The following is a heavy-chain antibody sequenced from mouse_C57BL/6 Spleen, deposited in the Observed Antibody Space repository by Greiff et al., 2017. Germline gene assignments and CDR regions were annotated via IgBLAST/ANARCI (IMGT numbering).Heavy chain of an antibody. J-gene: IGHJ3*01. CDR3: ARGGWFAY. Sequence: QVQLKQPGAELVRPGTSVKMSCKASGYTFTNYWIGWAKQRPGHGLEWIGDIYPGGGYTNYNEKFKGKATLTADKSSSTAYMQFSSLTSEDSAIYYCARGGWFAYWGQGTLVTVSA. CDR2: IYPGGGYT. CDR1: GYTFTNYW. V-gene: IGHV1-63*01.